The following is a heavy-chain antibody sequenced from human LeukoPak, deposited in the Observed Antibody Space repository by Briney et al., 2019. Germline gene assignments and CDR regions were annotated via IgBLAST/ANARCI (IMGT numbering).Heavy chain of an antibody. CDR1: GGSFSGYY. Sequence: PSETLSLTCAVCGGSFSGYYWSWIRQPPGKGLEWIGEINHSGSTNYNPSLKSRVTISVDTSKNQFSLKLSSVTAADTAVYYCARGFLLTIAVAGIWFDPWGQGTLVTVSS. CDR3: ARGFLLTIAVAGIWFDP. D-gene: IGHD6-19*01. J-gene: IGHJ5*02. V-gene: IGHV4-34*01. CDR2: INHSGST.